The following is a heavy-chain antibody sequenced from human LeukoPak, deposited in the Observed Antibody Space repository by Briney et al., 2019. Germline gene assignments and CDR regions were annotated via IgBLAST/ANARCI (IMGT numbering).Heavy chain of an antibody. Sequence: ASVKVSCKASGYTFTSYGISWVRQATGQGLEWMGWINPNSGGTNYAQKFQGRVTMTRDTSISTAYMELSRLRSDDTAVYYCAREAGYSGYDGWGQGTLVTVSS. CDR3: AREAGYSGYDG. CDR1: GYTFTSYG. V-gene: IGHV1-2*02. J-gene: IGHJ4*02. D-gene: IGHD5-12*01. CDR2: INPNSGGT.